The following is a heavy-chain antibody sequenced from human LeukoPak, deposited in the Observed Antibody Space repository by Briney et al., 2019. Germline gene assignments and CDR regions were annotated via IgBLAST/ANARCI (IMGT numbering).Heavy chain of an antibody. J-gene: IGHJ4*02. Sequence: RPGGSLRLSCVASGFTFSSYAMTWVRQAPGKGLEWVSAISGSGGSTYYADSVKGRFTISRDNSKNTLYLQMNSLRAEDTAVYYCAKDDEYSYGTDYWGQGTLVTVSS. CDR3: AKDDEYSYGTDY. CDR2: ISGSGGST. CDR1: GFTFSSYA. D-gene: IGHD5-18*01. V-gene: IGHV3-23*01.